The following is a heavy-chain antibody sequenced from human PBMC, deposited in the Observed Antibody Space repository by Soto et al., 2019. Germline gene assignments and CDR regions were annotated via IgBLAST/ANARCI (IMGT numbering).Heavy chain of an antibody. D-gene: IGHD6-13*01. CDR3: ARLQFAAAGPFYDY. J-gene: IGHJ4*02. V-gene: IGHV4-34*01. Sequence: SETLSLTCAVYGGSFSGYYWSWIRQPPGKGLEWIGEINHSGSTNYNPSLKSRVTISVDTSKNQFSLKLSSVTAADTAVYYCARLQFAAAGPFYDYWGQGTLVTVSS. CDR2: INHSGST. CDR1: GGSFSGYY.